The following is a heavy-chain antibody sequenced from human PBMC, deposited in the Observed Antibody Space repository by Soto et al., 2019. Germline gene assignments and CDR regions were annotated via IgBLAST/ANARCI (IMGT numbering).Heavy chain of an antibody. CDR2: INHSGST. Sequence: QVQLQQWGAGLLKPSETLSLTCAVYGGSFSGYYWSWIRQPPGKGLEWIGEINHSGSTNYNPSLKLRVTISVDTSKNQFSLKLSSVTAADTAVYYCARDRRITMVRYNIEGPFDYWGQGTLVTVSS. V-gene: IGHV4-34*01. J-gene: IGHJ4*02. CDR3: ARDRRITMVRYNIEGPFDY. CDR1: GGSFSGYY. D-gene: IGHD3-10*01.